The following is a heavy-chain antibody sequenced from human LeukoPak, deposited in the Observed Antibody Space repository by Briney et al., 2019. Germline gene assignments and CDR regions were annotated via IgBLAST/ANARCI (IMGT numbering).Heavy chain of an antibody. J-gene: IGHJ5*02. Sequence: GESLKISCTGSGYTFRYYWIGWVRQMPGKGLEWMGIIYPDDSDTKYSPSFQGQVTISADKSSNTAYLQWSSLKASDTAMYFCARQHYFGSGSSRLGWFDPWGQGTLVTVSS. D-gene: IGHD3-10*01. CDR2: IYPDDSDT. CDR1: GYTFRYYW. CDR3: ARQHYFGSGSSRLGWFDP. V-gene: IGHV5-51*01.